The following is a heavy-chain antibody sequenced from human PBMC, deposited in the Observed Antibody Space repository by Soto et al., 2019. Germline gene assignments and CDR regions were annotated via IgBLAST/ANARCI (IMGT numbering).Heavy chain of an antibody. Sequence: SETLSLTCAVYGGSFCGYDWSWIRQPPGKGLEWIGEINHSGSTNYNPSLKSRVTISVDTSKNQFSLKLSSVTAADTAVYYCARLGDYYYMDVWGKGTTLTVSS. CDR1: GGSFCGYD. CDR3: ARLGDYYYMDV. J-gene: IGHJ6*03. CDR2: INHSGST. V-gene: IGHV4-34*01.